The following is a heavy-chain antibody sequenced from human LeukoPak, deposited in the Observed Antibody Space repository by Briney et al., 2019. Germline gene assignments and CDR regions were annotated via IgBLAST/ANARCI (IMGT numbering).Heavy chain of an antibody. J-gene: IGHJ6*02. D-gene: IGHD3-9*01. V-gene: IGHV1-46*01. Sequence: ASVKVSCKAPGYTFTSYYMHWVRQAPGQGLEWMGIINPSGGSTSYAQKFQGRVTMTRDTSTSTVYMGLSSLRSEDTAVYYCAREKSVGYDILTGYYYYGMDVWGQGTTVTVSS. CDR3: AREKSVGYDILTGYYYYGMDV. CDR1: GYTFTSYY. CDR2: INPSGGST.